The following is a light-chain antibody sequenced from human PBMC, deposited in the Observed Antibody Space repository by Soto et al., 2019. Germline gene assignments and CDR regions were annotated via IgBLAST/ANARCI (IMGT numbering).Light chain of an antibody. CDR1: QSISSW. V-gene: IGKV1-5*01. J-gene: IGKJ1*01. CDR2: DAS. CDR3: QQYNSYSWT. Sequence: DSQVTQSPSTLSASLGDRVTITCRASQSISSWLAWYQQKPGEAPKLLIYDASALPRGVPSRFSGSGSGTKFTLTIASLQPDDFATYYCQQYNSYSWTFAQGTKVAIK.